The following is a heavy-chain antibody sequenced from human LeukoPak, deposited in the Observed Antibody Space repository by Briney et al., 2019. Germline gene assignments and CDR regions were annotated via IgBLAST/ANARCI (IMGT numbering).Heavy chain of an antibody. Sequence: GGSLRLSCAASGFTFGTFALQWVRQAPEKGLEYVSGINTNGGTTYYANSVKGRFTISRDNPKNTLYLQMGSLRVEDTAVYYCARDGVATNDYWGQGTLVTVSS. CDR1: GFTFGTFA. J-gene: IGHJ4*02. CDR3: ARDGVATNDY. V-gene: IGHV3-64*01. CDR2: INTNGGTT. D-gene: IGHD5-24*01.